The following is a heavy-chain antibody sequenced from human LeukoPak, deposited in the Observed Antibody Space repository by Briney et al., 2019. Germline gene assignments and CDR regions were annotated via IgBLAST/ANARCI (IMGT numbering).Heavy chain of an antibody. J-gene: IGHJ3*01. CDR2: INSDGSEG. CDR1: GFTFSGFW. Sequence: GGSLRLSCAVSGFTFSGFWMSWSRQAPGKGLEWVASINSDGSEGYYADVVKGRFTISRDNAKNSLYLQINSLRAEDTAVYHCARSSYSSSSSVWGQGTMVTVSS. D-gene: IGHD6-6*01. V-gene: IGHV3-7*03. CDR3: ARSSYSSSSSV.